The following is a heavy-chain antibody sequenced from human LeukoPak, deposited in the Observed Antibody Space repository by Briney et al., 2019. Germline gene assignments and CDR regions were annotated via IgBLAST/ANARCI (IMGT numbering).Heavy chain of an antibody. CDR3: ARGGYCSSTSCYSYYYYGMDV. Sequence: ASVEVSCKASGYTFTSYDINWVRQATGQGLEWMGWMNPNSGNTGYAQKFQGRVTMTRNTSISTAYMELSSLRSEDTAVYYCARGGYCSSTSCYSYYYYGMDVWGQGTTVTVSS. V-gene: IGHV1-8*01. CDR1: GYTFTSYD. D-gene: IGHD2-2*03. J-gene: IGHJ6*02. CDR2: MNPNSGNT.